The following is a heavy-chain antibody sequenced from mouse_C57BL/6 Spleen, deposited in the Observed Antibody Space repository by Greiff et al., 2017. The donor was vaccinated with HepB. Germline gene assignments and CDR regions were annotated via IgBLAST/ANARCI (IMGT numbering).Heavy chain of an antibody. J-gene: IGHJ3*01. Sequence: QVQLKQPGAELVKPGASVKLSCKASGYTFTSYWMQWVKQRPGQGLEWIGEIDPSDSYTNYNQKFKGKATLTVDTSSSTAYMQLSSLTSEDSAVYYCARWGYYGSSYGAYWGQGTLVTVSA. CDR1: GYTFTSYW. D-gene: IGHD1-1*01. V-gene: IGHV1-50*01. CDR2: IDPSDSYT. CDR3: ARWGYYGSSYGAY.